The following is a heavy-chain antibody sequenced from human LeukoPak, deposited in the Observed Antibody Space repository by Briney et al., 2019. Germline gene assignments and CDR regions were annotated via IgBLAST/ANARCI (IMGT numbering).Heavy chain of an antibody. V-gene: IGHV4-59*01. CDR2: IYYSGST. Sequence: SETLSLTCTVSGDSISTYYWSWIRQPPGKGLEWIGYIYYSGSTNYNPSLKSRVTISVDTSKNQFSLKLSSVTAADTAVYYCARVVGDGYSPGFDYWGQGTLVTVSS. J-gene: IGHJ4*02. D-gene: IGHD5-24*01. CDR3: ARVVGDGYSPGFDY. CDR1: GDSISTYY.